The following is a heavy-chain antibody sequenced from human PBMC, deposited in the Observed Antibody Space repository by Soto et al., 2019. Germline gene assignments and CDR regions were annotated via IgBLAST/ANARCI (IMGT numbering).Heavy chain of an antibody. V-gene: IGHV4-39*01. CDR3: ARRADILPGGDAFTI. Sequence: QLQLQESGPGLVKPSATLSLTCTVSGDSISSPGYYWGWIRQPPGKGLEWLGSFYHSGDTYYTPSLTSRVTISVDTSKNQVSLKLRSVTASDTAVYYCARRADILPGGDAFTIWGQGTIVNVSS. CDR1: GDSISSPGYY. J-gene: IGHJ3*02. D-gene: IGHD3-9*01. CDR2: FYHSGDT.